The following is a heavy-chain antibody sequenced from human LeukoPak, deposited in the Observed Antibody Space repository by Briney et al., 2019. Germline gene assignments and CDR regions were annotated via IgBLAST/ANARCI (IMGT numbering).Heavy chain of an antibody. CDR3: ARGRSGWSPPIDY. V-gene: IGHV3-21*01. Sequence: GGSLRLSCAASGFTFSSYSMNWVRQAPGKGLEWVSSISSSSSYIYYADSVKGRFTISRDNAKNSLYLQVNSLRAEDTAVYYCARGRSGWSPPIDYWGQGTLVTVSS. D-gene: IGHD6-19*01. CDR2: ISSSSSYI. CDR1: GFTFSSYS. J-gene: IGHJ4*02.